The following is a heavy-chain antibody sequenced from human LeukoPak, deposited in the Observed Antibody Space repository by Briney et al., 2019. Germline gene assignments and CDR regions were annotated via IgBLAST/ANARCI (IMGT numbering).Heavy chain of an antibody. CDR3: ARDLIVVVPAATYSGYYSYGMDV. V-gene: IGHV1-69*06. D-gene: IGHD2-2*01. J-gene: IGHJ6*02. CDR1: GGTFSSYA. Sequence: GASVKVSCKASGGTFSSYAISWVRQAPGQGLEWMGGIIPIFGTANYAQKFQGRVTITADKSTSTAYMEMSRLRSEDPAVYYCARDLIVVVPAATYSGYYSYGMDVWGQGTTVTVSS. CDR2: IIPIFGTA.